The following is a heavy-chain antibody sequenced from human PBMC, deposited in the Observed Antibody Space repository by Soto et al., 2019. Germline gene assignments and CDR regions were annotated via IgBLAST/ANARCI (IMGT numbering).Heavy chain of an antibody. CDR3: ARENGPSSLDY. Sequence: QVQLVQSGAEVKKPGSSVKVSCEASGGTVSAYTINWVRQAPGQGLEWMGRIISILDIPNYAQKFQGRLTIIADTSTSTTYMELRNLRSEDTATYYCARENGPSSLDYWGQGTRVTVSS. V-gene: IGHV1-69*02. CDR2: IISILDIP. J-gene: IGHJ4*02. CDR1: GGTVSAYT. D-gene: IGHD6-6*01.